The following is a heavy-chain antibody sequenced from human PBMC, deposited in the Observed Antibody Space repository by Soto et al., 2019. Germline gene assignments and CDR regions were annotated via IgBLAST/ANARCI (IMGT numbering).Heavy chain of an antibody. CDR1: GFTFSSDS. CDR3: SRAARGEYQLLLF. J-gene: IGHJ4*02. Sequence: EVQLVESGGGLVQPGGSLRLSCAASGFTFSSDSRNWVRQDPGKGLEWVSYMSRSSSTIYYADSVKGRFTISRDNAKNSLYMQMNSLRDEDTAVYYCSRAARGEYQLLLFWGQGTLVTVSS. V-gene: IGHV3-48*02. D-gene: IGHD2-2*01. CDR2: MSRSSSTI.